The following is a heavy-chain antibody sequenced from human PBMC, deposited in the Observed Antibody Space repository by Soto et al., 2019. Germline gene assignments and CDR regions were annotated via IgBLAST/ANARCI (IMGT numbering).Heavy chain of an antibody. CDR3: ARSPLSSSWWVLDY. J-gene: IGHJ4*02. V-gene: IGHV3-11*01. D-gene: IGHD6-13*01. Sequence: QVQLVESGGDLVKPGGSLRLSCAASGFTFSDYYMSWIRQAPGKGLDWVSYISTSGRTTYYADSVEGRFTISRDNEKNSLYLQLNSLRVEDTVVYYCARSPLSSSWWVLDYWGQRTLVTVSS. CDR1: GFTFSDYY. CDR2: ISTSGRTT.